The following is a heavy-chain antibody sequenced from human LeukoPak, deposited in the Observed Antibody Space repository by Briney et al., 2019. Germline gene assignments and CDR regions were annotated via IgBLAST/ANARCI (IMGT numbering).Heavy chain of an antibody. Sequence: SETLSLTCTVSGDSISSSSYYWGWIRPPPGKGLEWIGSIYYTGTTYYNPSLKSRVTISVDTSKNQFSLKVRSVTAADTAVYYCARHGLGYYYYMDVWGKGTTVTVSS. CDR1: GDSISSSSYY. CDR2: IYYTGTT. D-gene: IGHD3-16*01. J-gene: IGHJ6*03. V-gene: IGHV4-39*01. CDR3: ARHGLGYYYYMDV.